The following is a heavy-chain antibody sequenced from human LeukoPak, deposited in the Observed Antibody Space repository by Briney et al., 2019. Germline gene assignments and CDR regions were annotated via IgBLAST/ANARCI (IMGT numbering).Heavy chain of an antibody. J-gene: IGHJ5*02. CDR2: ISYSGSTT. CDR1: GFTFTNFE. Sequence: GGSLRLSCAASGFTFTNFEMNWVRQAPGKGLKSGSYISYSGSTTSYADSVKGRFTISRDNAKNSLYLQMNSLRAEDTAVYYCARAGPPAFDPWGQGTLVTVSS. V-gene: IGHV3-48*03. CDR3: ARAGPPAFDP.